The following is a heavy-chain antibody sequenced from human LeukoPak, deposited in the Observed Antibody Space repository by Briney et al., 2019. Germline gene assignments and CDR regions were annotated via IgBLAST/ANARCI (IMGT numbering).Heavy chain of an antibody. V-gene: IGHV3-33*01. D-gene: IGHD6-13*01. CDR3: VRRIAAAGNDYYGMDV. J-gene: IGHJ6*02. CDR2: IWSDGSEK. Sequence: QAGGSLRLSCAASGFTFSTSGMNWVRQAPGKGLEWVAVIWSDGSEKRYADSVKGRFTISRDNSKSTLYLQMNSLRAEDTAVYYCVRRIAAAGNDYYGMDVWGQGTTVTVSS. CDR1: GFTFSTSG.